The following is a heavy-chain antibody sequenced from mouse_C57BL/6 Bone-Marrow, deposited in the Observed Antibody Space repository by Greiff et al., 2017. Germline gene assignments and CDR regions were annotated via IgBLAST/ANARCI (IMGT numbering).Heavy chain of an antibody. V-gene: IGHV5-6*02. CDR1: GFTFSSYG. Sequence: EVKLVESGGDLVKPGGSLKLSCAASGFTFSSYGMSWVRQTPDKRLEWVATISSGGSYTYYPDSVKGRFTISRDNTKNTLYLQMSSLKSEDTAMYYCARRCYYGLDYWAQGTTPTFSS. J-gene: IGHJ2*01. CDR2: ISSGGSYT. D-gene: IGHD1-1*01. CDR3: ARRCYYGLDY.